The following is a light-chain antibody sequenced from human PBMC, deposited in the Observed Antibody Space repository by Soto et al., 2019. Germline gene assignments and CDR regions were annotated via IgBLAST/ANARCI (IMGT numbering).Light chain of an antibody. CDR3: HQSFTVPIT. CDR1: QSINRY. Sequence: DIQMTQSPSSLSASVGDRVTITCRASQSINRYVSWFQQKPGKAPNLLIFGASNFQTGVPSRFSGSGSGTEFTLTITNLQPEDFVSYYCHQSFTVPITFGQGTRLDIK. J-gene: IGKJ5*01. V-gene: IGKV1-39*01. CDR2: GAS.